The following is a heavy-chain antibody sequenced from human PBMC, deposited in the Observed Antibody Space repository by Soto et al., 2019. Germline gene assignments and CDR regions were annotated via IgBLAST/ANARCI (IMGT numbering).Heavy chain of an antibody. D-gene: IGHD2-15*01. CDR2: IYYIGST. J-gene: IGHJ5*02. CDR1: GGSISSYY. CDR3: ARVNSGGNSVRGFDP. Sequence: SETLSLTFTFSGGSISSYYWSWIRQPPGKGLEWIGYIYYIGSTNYNPSLKSRVTISVDTAKNQFSLKLSSVTAAETAVYYWARVNSGGNSVRGFDPWGQGTLVTVSS. V-gene: IGHV4-59*01.